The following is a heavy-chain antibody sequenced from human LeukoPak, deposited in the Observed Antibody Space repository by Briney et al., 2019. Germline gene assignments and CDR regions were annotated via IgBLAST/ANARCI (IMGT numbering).Heavy chain of an antibody. V-gene: IGHV4-61*02. D-gene: IGHD4-11*01. CDR3: ARETTVHDYSSDY. CDR1: GGSISSGSYY. J-gene: IGHJ4*02. CDR2: IYTSGST. Sequence: PSETLSLTCTVSGGSISSGSYYWSWIRQPAGKGLEWIGRIYTSGSTNYNPSLKSRVTISVDTSKNQFSLKLSSVTAADTAVYYCARETTVHDYSSDYWGQGTLVTVSS.